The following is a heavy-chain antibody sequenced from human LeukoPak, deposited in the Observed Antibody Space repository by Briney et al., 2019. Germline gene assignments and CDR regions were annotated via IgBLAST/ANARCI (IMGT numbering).Heavy chain of an antibody. CDR2: IYYSGST. CDR3: ARGEQLASY. Sequence: PSETLSLTCTVSGGSISSYYWSWIRQPPGKGLEWIGYIYYSGSTNYNPSLKSRVTISVDTSKNQFSLKLSSVTAADTAVHYCARGEQLASYWGQGTLVTVSS. J-gene: IGHJ4*02. CDR1: GGSISSYY. V-gene: IGHV4-59*01. D-gene: IGHD6-13*01.